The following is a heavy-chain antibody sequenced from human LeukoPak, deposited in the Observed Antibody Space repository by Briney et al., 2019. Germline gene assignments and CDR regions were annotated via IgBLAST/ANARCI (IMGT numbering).Heavy chain of an antibody. D-gene: IGHD6-19*01. CDR2: ISSSGSTI. CDR1: GFTFSSSG. J-gene: IGHJ4*02. CDR3: ARSSGWPQRGPYYFDY. V-gene: IGHV3-48*04. Sequence: RPGGSLRLSCAASGFTFSSSGMHWVRQAPGKGLEWVSYISSSGSTIYYADSVKGRFTISRDNAKNSLYLQMNSLRAEDTAVYYCARSSGWPQRGPYYFDYWGQGTLVTVSS.